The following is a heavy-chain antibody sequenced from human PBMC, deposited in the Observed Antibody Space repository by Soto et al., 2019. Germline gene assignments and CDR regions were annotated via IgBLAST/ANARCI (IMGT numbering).Heavy chain of an antibody. J-gene: IGHJ4*02. CDR2: IYYSGST. Sequence: SETLSLTCTVSGGSISSGDYYWSWIRQVPGKGLEWIGYIYYSGSTYYNPSLKSRVAMSVDTSKNQFSLKLSSVTAADTAIYYCARGGRIAAAGRFDYWGQGTLVTVSS. CDR3: ARGGRIAAAGRFDY. D-gene: IGHD6-13*01. CDR1: GGSISSGDYY. V-gene: IGHV4-31*03.